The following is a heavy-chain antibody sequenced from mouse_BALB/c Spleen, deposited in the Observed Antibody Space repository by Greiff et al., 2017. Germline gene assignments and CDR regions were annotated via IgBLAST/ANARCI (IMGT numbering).Heavy chain of an antibody. CDR3: ARSGKDY. Sequence: EVNVVESGGGLVQPGGSRKLSCAASGFTFSSFGMHWVRQAPEKGLEWVAYISSGSSTIYYADTVKGRFTISRDNPKNTLFLQMTSLRSEDTAMYYCARSGKDYWGQGTTLTVSS. J-gene: IGHJ2*01. CDR1: GFTFSSFG. CDR2: ISSGSSTI. D-gene: IGHD1-3*01. V-gene: IGHV5-17*02.